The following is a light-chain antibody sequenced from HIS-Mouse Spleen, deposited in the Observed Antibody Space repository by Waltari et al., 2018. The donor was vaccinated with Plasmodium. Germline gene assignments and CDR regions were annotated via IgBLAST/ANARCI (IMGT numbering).Light chain of an antibody. CDR2: KDS. CDR3: QVWDSSSDHPV. Sequence: SYELTQPSSVSVSPGQTARITCSGDVMAKKYARWFQQKPGQAPVLVIYKDSERPSGIPERFSGSSSGTTVTLTISRVEAGDEADYYCQVWDSSSDHPVFGGGTKLTVL. J-gene: IGLJ2*01. V-gene: IGLV3-27*01. CDR1: VMAKKY.